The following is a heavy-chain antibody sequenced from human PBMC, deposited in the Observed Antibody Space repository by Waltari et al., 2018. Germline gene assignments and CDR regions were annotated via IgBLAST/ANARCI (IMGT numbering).Heavy chain of an antibody. V-gene: IGHV3-30*18. CDR3: AKDYCAGGSCYIDH. D-gene: IGHD2-15*01. Sequence: QEQLAASGGGVVQPGTSLRLSWAASEFTFSNSGMHWVRKAPGKGLGWVASILYDGSKAFYGDSLKGRFAISRDNAKKTLFLQMDSLRPEDTAVYYCAKDYCAGGSCYIDHWGLGTLVTVSS. CDR1: EFTFSNSG. CDR2: ILYDGSKA. J-gene: IGHJ4*02.